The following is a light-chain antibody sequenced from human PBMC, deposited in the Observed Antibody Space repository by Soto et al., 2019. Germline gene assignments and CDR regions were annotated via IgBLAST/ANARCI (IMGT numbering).Light chain of an antibody. Sequence: QSALTQPASVSGSPGQSITISCTGTSSDVGASKYVSWYQQHPGKAPKLMIYEVSNRPSGVSNRFSGSKSGNTASLTISGLQAEDEGDYYGSSNISSESLRVFGGGTKVTVL. J-gene: IGLJ3*02. V-gene: IGLV2-14*01. CDR3: SSNISSESLRV. CDR1: SSDVGASKY. CDR2: EVS.